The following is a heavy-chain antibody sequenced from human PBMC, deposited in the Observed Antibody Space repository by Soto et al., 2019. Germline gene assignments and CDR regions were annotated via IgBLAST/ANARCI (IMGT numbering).Heavy chain of an antibody. J-gene: IGHJ4*01. Sequence: GXPLKVYWKASGNSFARHGCSWVQQTPGQGLEWMGWISGFNGQTNYALKFQGRVTLATDASTSTAYMELRSPRSDDTAVYFCARVDTRGVAVVRDYSVHGTLVTVSS. CDR3: ARVDTRGVAVVRDY. CDR1: GNSFARHG. D-gene: IGHD3-10*01. CDR2: ISGFNGQT. V-gene: IGHV1-18*01.